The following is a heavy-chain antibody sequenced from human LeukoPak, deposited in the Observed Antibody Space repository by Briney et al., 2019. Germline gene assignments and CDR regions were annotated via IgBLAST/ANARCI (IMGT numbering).Heavy chain of an antibody. Sequence: SVKVSCKASGGTFSSYAISWVRQAPGQGLEWMGGIIPIFGTANYAQKFQGRVTITADESTSTAYMELSSLRSEGTAVYYCAIPSYCSGGSCYPPDWFDPWGQGTLVTVSS. J-gene: IGHJ5*02. D-gene: IGHD2-15*01. CDR2: IIPIFGTA. CDR3: AIPSYCSGGSCYPPDWFDP. V-gene: IGHV1-69*01. CDR1: GGTFSSYA.